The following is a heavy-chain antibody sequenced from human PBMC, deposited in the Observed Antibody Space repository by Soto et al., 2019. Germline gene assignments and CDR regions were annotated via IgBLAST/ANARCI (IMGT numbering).Heavy chain of an antibody. J-gene: IGHJ4*02. CDR1: GFTVSSNY. D-gene: IGHD6-6*01. CDR3: ARAEGSSIATRSGQGE. Sequence: EVQLVESGGGLVQPGGSLRLSCAASGFTVSSNYMSWVRQAPGKGLEWASVIYSGGTTYYTDSVKGRFTISRDNSKNTLYLQMNSLRAEDTAVYYCARAEGSSIATRSGQGEWGQGTLVTVSS. CDR2: IYSGGTT. V-gene: IGHV3-66*01.